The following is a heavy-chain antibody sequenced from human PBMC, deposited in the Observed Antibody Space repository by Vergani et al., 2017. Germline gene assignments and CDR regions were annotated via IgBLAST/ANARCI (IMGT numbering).Heavy chain of an antibody. CDR1: GGTFSSYT. D-gene: IGHD2-15*01. J-gene: IGHJ6*02. V-gene: IGHV1-69*02. Sequence: QVQLVQSGAEVKKPGSSVKVSCKASGGTFSSYTISWVRQAPGQGLEWMGRIIPILGIANYAQKFQGRVTITADKSTSTAYMELSSLRSEDTAVYYCASLYCSGGSGYSGLYYYGMDVWGQGTTVTVSS. CDR3: ASLYCSGGSGYSGLYYYGMDV. CDR2: IIPILGIA.